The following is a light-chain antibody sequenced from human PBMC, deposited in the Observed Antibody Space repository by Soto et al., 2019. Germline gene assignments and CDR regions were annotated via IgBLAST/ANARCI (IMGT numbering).Light chain of an antibody. CDR3: QQSYRTPRA. CDR2: AAS. J-gene: IGKJ1*01. V-gene: IGKV1-39*01. Sequence: DIQMTQSPSSLSASVGDRVTITCRASQSISSYLNWYQQKPGKAPKLLIYAASSLQSGVPSRFSDSGSGTDFTLTISSRHPEDFATYYCQQSYRTPRAFGQGTKVEIK. CDR1: QSISSY.